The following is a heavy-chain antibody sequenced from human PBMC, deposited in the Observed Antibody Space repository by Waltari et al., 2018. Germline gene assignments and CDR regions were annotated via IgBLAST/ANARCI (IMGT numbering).Heavy chain of an antibody. CDR1: GYSISSGSY. CDR3: ARVVLSLRGGPRDYFDY. J-gene: IGHJ4*02. CDR2: IYHSGST. Sequence: QVQLQESGPGLVKPSETLPLTCAVSGYSISSGSYWGWIRQPPGKGLEWIGSIYHSGSTYYNPSLQSRVTISVDTSKTQFSLKLSSVTAADTAVYYCARVVLSLRGGPRDYFDYWGQGTLVTVSS. D-gene: IGHD3-16*01. V-gene: IGHV4-38-2*01.